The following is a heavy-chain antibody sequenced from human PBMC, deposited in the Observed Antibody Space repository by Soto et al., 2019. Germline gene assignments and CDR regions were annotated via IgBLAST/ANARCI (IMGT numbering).Heavy chain of an antibody. CDR3: AVYGYGVSAAAY. CDR2: INQDGSER. J-gene: IGHJ4*02. V-gene: IGHV3-7*03. D-gene: IGHD4-17*01. Sequence: GASVKVSCAGSGLTFRNDWLSWVRQAPGKGLEWVANINQDGSERYYVDSVRGRFTISRDNVENSLYLQLNSLRPEDTAVYYCAVYGYGVSAAAYWGQGTLVTVSS. CDR1: GLTFRNDW.